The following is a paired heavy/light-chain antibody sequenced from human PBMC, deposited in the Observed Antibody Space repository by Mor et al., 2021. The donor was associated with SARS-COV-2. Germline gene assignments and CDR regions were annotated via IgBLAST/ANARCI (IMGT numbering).Heavy chain of an antibody. CDR1: GYTFTDYY. V-gene: IGHV1-69-2*01. CDR3: ATGVLNDYVWGGDAFDI. Sequence: EVQLVQSGAEVKKPGATVKISCKVSGYTFTDYYMHWVQQAPGKGLEWMGLVDPEDGETIYAEKFQGRVTITADTSTDTAYMELSSLRSEDTAVYYCATGVLNDYVWGGDAFDIWGQGTMVTVSS. D-gene: IGHD3-16*01. J-gene: IGHJ3*02. CDR2: VDPEDGET.
Light chain of an antibody. CDR3: CSYAGSSSHVV. CDR1: SSDVGSYNL. V-gene: IGLV2-23*01. J-gene: IGLJ2*01. CDR2: EGS. Sequence: QSALTQPASVSGSPGQSITISCTGTSSDVGSYNLVSWYQQHPGKAPKLMIYEGSKRPSGVSNRFSGSKSGNTASLTISGLQAEDEADYYCCSYAGSSSHVVFGGGTKLTVL.